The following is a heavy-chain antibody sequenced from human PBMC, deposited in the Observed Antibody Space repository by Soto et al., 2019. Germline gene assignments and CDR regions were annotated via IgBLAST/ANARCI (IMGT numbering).Heavy chain of an antibody. CDR2: IDHSGST. V-gene: IGHV4-34*01. J-gene: IGHJ5*01. Sequence: QVQVQQWGAGLLKPSETLSLTCGVYGGSFSDYYWTWIRQPPGQGLEGIGEIDHSGSTNYNPSLKIRVTISVVTSKNHFSLERSSVTAADTSVYYCARSHTFHLYASVWFEPCGQGTLLTVSS. CDR3: ARSHTFHLYASVWFEP. CDR1: GGSFSDYY. D-gene: IGHD2-8*01.